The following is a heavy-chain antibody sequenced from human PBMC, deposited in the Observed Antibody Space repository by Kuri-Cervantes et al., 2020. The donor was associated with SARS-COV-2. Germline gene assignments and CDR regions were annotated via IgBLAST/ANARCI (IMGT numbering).Heavy chain of an antibody. J-gene: IGHJ6*02. V-gene: IGHV4-34*01. CDR2: IYYSGST. CDR3: ARDYPPKIVGATNYYYYYGMDV. D-gene: IGHD1-26*01. CDR1: GGSFSGYY. Sequence: SETLSLTCAVYGGSFSGYYWSWIRQPPGKGLEWSGSIYYSGSTYYNPSLKSRVTISVDTSKNQFSLKLSSVTAADTAVYYCARDYPPKIVGATNYYYYYGMDVWGQGTTVTVSS.